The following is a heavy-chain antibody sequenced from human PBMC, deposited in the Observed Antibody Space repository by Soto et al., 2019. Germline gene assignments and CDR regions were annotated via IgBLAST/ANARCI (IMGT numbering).Heavy chain of an antibody. CDR1: GGTFSSYA. D-gene: IGHD2-2*01. V-gene: IGHV1-69*01. CDR3: ARSQGSSTSLDIYYYYYYGMDV. Sequence: QVQLVQSGAEVKKPGSSVKVSCKASGGTFSSYAISWVRQAPGQGLEWMGGILPISGTANYAQKFQVRVTITADESTSTAYMELSSLTSEDTAVYYCARSQGSSTSLDIYYYYYYGMDVWGQGTTVTVSS. CDR2: ILPISGTA. J-gene: IGHJ6*02.